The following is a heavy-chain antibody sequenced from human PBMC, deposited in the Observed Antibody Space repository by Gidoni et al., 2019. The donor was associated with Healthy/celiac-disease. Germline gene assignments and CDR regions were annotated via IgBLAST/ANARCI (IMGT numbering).Heavy chain of an antibody. CDR2: INPNSGGT. V-gene: IGHV1-2*02. CDR3: ARGWIYVDTAGRKYNWFDP. D-gene: IGHD5-18*01. J-gene: IGHJ5*02. CDR1: GYTFTGYY. Sequence: QVQLVQSGAEVKKPGASVKVSCKSSGYTFTGYYMHWVRQAPGQGLEWMGWINPNSGGTNYEQKFQGRVTMTRDTSISTAYMELSRLRSDDTAVYYCARGWIYVDTAGRKYNWFDPWGQGTLVTVSS.